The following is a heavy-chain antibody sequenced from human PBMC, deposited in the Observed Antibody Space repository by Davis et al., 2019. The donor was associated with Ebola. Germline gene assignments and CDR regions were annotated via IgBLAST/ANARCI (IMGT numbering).Heavy chain of an antibody. J-gene: IGHJ6*02. CDR3: ARPHLGIYSLDV. V-gene: IGHV4-4*02. D-gene: IGHD1-26*01. CDR2: IYYTGST. Sequence: MPLETLSLTCSVSGVSITNNWWSWVRQSPGKGLEWIGEIYYTGSTAYNPSLESRVTISMDMSKNQFSLKMTSLTAADTAVYYGARPHLGIYSLDVWGQGTTVTVSS. CDR1: GVSITNNW.